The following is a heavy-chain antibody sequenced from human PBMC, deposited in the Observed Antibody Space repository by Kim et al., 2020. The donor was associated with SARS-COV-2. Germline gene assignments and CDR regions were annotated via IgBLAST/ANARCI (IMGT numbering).Heavy chain of an antibody. CDR3: ARYLHSDYDFGDGFTHNWF. CDR1: GYSFTTFG. CDR2: IKPNSGNT. D-gene: IGHD3-3*01. V-gene: IGHV1-18*04. Sequence: ASVKVSCKASGYSFTTFGITWVRQAPGQGLEWMGWIKPNSGNTNYAEKFQGRLTITADTSTATAYMELERLTSYDTAVYYCARYLHSDYDFGDGFTHNWF. J-gene: IGHJ5*01.